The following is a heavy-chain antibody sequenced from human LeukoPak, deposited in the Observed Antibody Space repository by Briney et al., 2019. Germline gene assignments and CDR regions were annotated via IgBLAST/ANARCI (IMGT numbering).Heavy chain of an antibody. J-gene: IGHJ6*04. CDR2: INWNGGST. V-gene: IGHV3-20*04. CDR1: GFTFDDYG. D-gene: IGHD2-15*01. Sequence: GGSLRLSCAASGFTFDDYGMSWVRQAPGKGLEWVSGINWNGGSTGYADSVKGRFTISRDNAKNSLYQQMNSLRAEDTALYYCARAGYCSGGSCYVLDVWGKGTTVTVSS. CDR3: ARAGYCSGGSCYVLDV.